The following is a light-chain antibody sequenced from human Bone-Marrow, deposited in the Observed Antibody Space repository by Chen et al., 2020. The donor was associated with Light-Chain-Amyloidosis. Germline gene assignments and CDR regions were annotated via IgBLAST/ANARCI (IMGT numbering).Light chain of an antibody. CDR2: EAS. V-gene: IGKV1-5*03. CDR3: QQYNSYRCS. J-gene: IGKJ2*04. Sequence: DIQMTQSPSTLSASVGDRVTITCRASQSISTWLAWYQQKPGNAPKLLIYEASNLETGVPSRFSGSGSGTEFTLTISSLQPDDFATYYCQQYNSYRCSFGQGPSWRSN. CDR1: QSISTW.